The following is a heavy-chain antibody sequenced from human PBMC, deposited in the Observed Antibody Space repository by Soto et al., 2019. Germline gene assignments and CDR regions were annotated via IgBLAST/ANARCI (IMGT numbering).Heavy chain of an antibody. CDR2: ISPSGTT. CDR1: SGSLSGYY. J-gene: IGHJ4*02. CDR3: ARAPKVSGSAQTRPDF. Sequence: SETLSLTASLFSGSLSGYYWSWIRKPPGKGLEWIGEISPSGTTYYSPSLKSRVSISVDTSKNQFSLNLTSLTAADTAVYYCARAPKVSGSAQTRPDFWGQGSLVTVSS. V-gene: IGHV4-34*01. D-gene: IGHD6-6*01.